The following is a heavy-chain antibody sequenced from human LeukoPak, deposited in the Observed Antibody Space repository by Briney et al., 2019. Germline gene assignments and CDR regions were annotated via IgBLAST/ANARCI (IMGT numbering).Heavy chain of an antibody. Sequence: SETLSLTCAVSAGSISSNSYYWGWIRQPPGEGLEWIGRIYYSGSTCYNPSLKSRVTISVETSKNQFSLKLSSVTAADTPVFYCARQGVAGIFDYWGQGTLVTVSS. J-gene: IGHJ4*02. CDR3: ARQGVAGIFDY. CDR1: AGSISSNSYY. CDR2: IYYSGST. V-gene: IGHV4-39*01. D-gene: IGHD6-19*01.